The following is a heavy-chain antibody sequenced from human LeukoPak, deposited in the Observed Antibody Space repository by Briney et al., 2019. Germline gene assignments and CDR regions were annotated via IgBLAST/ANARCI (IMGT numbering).Heavy chain of an antibody. CDR2: MNPNSGNT. J-gene: IGHJ4*02. V-gene: IGHV1-8*01. CDR3: VRGNWNEGVLY. CDR1: GYTFTSYD. D-gene: IGHD1-20*01. Sequence: ASVKVSCKASGYTFTSYDINWVRQATGQGLEWMGWMNPNSGNTGYAQKFQGRVTMTRNTSISTVYMELSSLRSDDTAVYYCVRGNWNEGVLYWGQGTLVPVSS.